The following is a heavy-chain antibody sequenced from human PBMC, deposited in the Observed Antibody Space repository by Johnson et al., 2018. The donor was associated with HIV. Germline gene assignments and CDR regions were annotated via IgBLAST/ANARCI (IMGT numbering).Heavy chain of an antibody. CDR2: ISYDGSDK. V-gene: IGHV3-30*04. Sequence: MQLVESGGGVVQPGRSLRLSCAASGFTFSSYAIHWVRQAPAKGLEWVAVISYDGSDKYYADSVKGRFTISRDRSKNTLYLQMSSLRAQDTAVYYCARGSRYTYEHDDAHLLHAFDFWGQGTMVTVSS. D-gene: IGHD3-16*01. J-gene: IGHJ3*01. CDR1: GFTFSSYA. CDR3: ARGSRYTYEHDDAHLLHAFDF.